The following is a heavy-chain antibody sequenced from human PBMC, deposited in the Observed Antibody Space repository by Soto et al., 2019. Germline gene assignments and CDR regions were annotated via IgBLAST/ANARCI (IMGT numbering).Heavy chain of an antibody. CDR1: GYTFTSYG. CDR3: AREGHDSSGYYYGFFDY. Sequence: ASVKVSCKASGYTFTSYGISWVRQAPGQGLEWMGWISAYNGNTNYAQKLQGRVTMTTDTSTSTAYMGLRSLRSDDTAVYYCAREGHDSSGYYYGFFDYWGQGTLVTVSS. D-gene: IGHD3-22*01. V-gene: IGHV1-18*01. J-gene: IGHJ4*02. CDR2: ISAYNGNT.